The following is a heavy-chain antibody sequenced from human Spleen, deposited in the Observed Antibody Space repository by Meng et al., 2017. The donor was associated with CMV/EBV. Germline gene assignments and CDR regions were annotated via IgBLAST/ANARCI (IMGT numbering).Heavy chain of an antibody. V-gene: IGHV3-21*01. J-gene: IGHJ5*02. CDR2: ISSSSSYI. Sequence: GESLKISCAASGFTFSSYSMNWVRQAPGKGLEWVSSISSSSSYIYYADSVKGRFTISRDNAKNSLYLQMNSLRAEDTAVYYCARAGYCSSTSCYISGAGDWFDPWGQGTLVTVSS. D-gene: IGHD2-2*02. CDR3: ARAGYCSSTSCYISGAGDWFDP. CDR1: GFTFSSYS.